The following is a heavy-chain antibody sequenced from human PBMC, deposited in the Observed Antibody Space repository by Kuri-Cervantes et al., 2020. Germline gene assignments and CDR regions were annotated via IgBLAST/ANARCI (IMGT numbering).Heavy chain of an antibody. Sequence: SETLSLTCTVSGGSISSSSYYWGWIRQPPGKGLEWIGSIYYSGSTYYNPSLKSRVTISVDTSKNQFSLKLSSVTAADTAVYYCARGNGWYDYWGQGTLVTVSS. J-gene: IGHJ4*02. V-gene: IGHV4-39*01. CDR1: GGSISSSSYY. CDR2: IYYSGST. D-gene: IGHD6-19*01. CDR3: ARGNGWYDY.